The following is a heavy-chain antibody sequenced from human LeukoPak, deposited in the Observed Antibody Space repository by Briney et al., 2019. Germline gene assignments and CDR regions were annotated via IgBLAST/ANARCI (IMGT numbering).Heavy chain of an antibody. V-gene: IGHV3-23*01. Sequence: GGSLRLSCAASGFTFTSFAMNWVRQAPGKGLEWVSSISSNGGTTYYADSVKGRFTFSRDNSKNTLYLQMNSLRAEDTAVYYCAKDRPGYSFGSREAFDIWGQGTMVTVSS. CDR1: GFTFTSFA. D-gene: IGHD5-18*01. J-gene: IGHJ3*02. CDR2: ISSNGGTT. CDR3: AKDRPGYSFGSREAFDI.